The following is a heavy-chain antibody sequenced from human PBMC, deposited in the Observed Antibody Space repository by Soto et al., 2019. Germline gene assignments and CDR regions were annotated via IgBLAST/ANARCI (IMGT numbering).Heavy chain of an antibody. CDR2: INSDGSST. J-gene: IGHJ6*03. Sequence: EVQLVESGGGLVQPGGSLRLSCAASGFTFSSYWMHWVRQAPGKGLVWVSRINSDGSSTSYADSVKGRFTISRDNAKNTLYLQMNSLRAEETAVYYCARRAELQLRSSPDYYYYYMDVGGKATTVTVSS. V-gene: IGHV3-74*01. CDR3: ARRAELQLRSSPDYYYYYMDV. CDR1: GFTFSSYW. D-gene: IGHD1-7*01.